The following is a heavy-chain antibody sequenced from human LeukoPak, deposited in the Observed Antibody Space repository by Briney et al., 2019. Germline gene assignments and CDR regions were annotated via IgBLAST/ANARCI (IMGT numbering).Heavy chain of an antibody. CDR1: GFTFSSYS. D-gene: IGHD3-22*01. J-gene: IGHJ4*02. CDR2: ISSSSSYI. CDR3: ARAPSYYYDSSGYYYN. V-gene: IGHV3-21*01. Sequence: GGSLRLSCAASGFTFSSYSMNWVRQAPGKGLEWVSSISSSSSYIYYADSVKGRFTISRDNAKNSLYLQMNSLRAEDTAVYYCARAPSYYYDSSGYYYNWGQGTLVTVS.